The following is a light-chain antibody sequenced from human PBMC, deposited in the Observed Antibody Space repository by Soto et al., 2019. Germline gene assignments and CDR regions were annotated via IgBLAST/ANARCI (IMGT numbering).Light chain of an antibody. CDR2: SDN. CDR1: SSNIGSNT. Sequence: QPVLTQPPSASGTPGQRVTISCSGGSSNIGSNTVNWYQQLPGTAPKLLIYSDNQRPSGVPDRVSGSKSGTSASLAISGLQSEDEADYYCAAWDDSLNGWVFGGGTKLTVL. V-gene: IGLV1-44*01. J-gene: IGLJ3*02. CDR3: AAWDDSLNGWV.